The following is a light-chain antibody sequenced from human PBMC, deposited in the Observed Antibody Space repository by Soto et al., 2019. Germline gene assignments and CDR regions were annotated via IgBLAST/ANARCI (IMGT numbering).Light chain of an antibody. CDR3: SSYTSTSTLYV. V-gene: IGLV2-14*01. CDR2: EVR. CDR1: GSDVGEYNY. Sequence: QSVLTQPASVSGSLGQSITISCTGTGSDVGEYNYVSWYQQHPGKAPKLMIYEVRNRPSGVSNRFSGSKSGNTASLTIAGLQAEDGADYYCSSYTSTSTLYVFGTGTKVTVL. J-gene: IGLJ1*01.